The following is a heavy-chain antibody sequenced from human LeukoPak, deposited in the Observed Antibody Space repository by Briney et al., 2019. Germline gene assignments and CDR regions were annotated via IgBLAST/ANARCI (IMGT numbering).Heavy chain of an antibody. V-gene: IGHV1-2*02. CDR1: GYTFTGYY. D-gene: IGHD3-10*01. J-gene: IGHJ4*02. Sequence: ASVKVSCKASGYTFTGYYMRWVRQAPGQGLEWMGWINPNSGGTNYAQKFQGRVTMTRDTSISTAYMELSRLRSDDTAVYYCAREVFGPQYFDYWGQGTLVTVSS. CDR3: AREVFGPQYFDY. CDR2: INPNSGGT.